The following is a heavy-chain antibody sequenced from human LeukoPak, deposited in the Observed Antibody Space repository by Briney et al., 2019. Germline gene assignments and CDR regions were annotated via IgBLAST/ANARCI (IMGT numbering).Heavy chain of an antibody. CDR1: GFTFSSYG. CDR3: AKGLMSDY. CDR2: IWYDGSNK. J-gene: IGHJ4*02. Sequence: PSGGSLRLSCAASGFTFSSYGMHWVRQAPGKGLEWVAVIWYDGSNKYYADSVKGRFTISRDNAKSSLYLQMNSLRAEDTALYYCAKGLMSDYWGQGTLVTVSS. V-gene: IGHV3-33*03. D-gene: IGHD3-16*01.